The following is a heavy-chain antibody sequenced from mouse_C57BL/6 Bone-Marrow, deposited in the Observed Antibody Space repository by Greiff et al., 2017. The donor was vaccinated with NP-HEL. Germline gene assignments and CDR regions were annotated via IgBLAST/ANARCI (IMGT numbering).Heavy chain of an antibody. CDR1: GYTFTSYW. CDR3: ARIPFVTTEGDY. D-gene: IGHD1-2*01. CDR2: IDPSDSYT. V-gene: IGHV1-50*01. Sequence: QVQLQQPGAELVKPGASVKLSCKASGYTFTSYWMQWVKQRPGQGLEWIGEIDPSDSYTNYNQKFKGKATLTVDTSSSTAYMQLSSLTSEDSAVYYCARIPFVTTEGDYWGQGTSVTVSS. J-gene: IGHJ4*01.